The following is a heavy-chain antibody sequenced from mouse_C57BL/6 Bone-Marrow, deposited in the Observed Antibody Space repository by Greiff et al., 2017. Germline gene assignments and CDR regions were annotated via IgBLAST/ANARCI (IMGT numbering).Heavy chain of an antibody. CDR2: ISSGGSYT. J-gene: IGHJ3*02. D-gene: IGHD1-3*01. V-gene: IGHV5-6*01. CDR3: ARHNSS. CDR1: GFTFSSYG. Sequence: EVMLVESGGDLVKPGGSLKLSCAASGFTFSSYGMSWVRQTPDKRLEWVATISSGGSYTYYPDSVKGRFTISRDNAKNTLYLQMSSLKSEDTAMYYCARHNSSWGQGTLVTVSA.